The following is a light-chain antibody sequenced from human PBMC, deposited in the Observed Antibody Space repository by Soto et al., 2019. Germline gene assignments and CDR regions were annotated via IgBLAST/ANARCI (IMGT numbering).Light chain of an antibody. J-gene: IGLJ1*01. CDR3: CSYATGSVYV. CDR2: DVN. CDR1: SSDVGGYNY. Sequence: QSALTQPASVSGSPGQSITISCTGTSSDVGGYNYVSWYQQHPGKVPKLMMFDVNNRPSGVSNRFSGSKSGNTASLTISGLQAEDEADYFCCSYATGSVYVFGTWTKLTVL. V-gene: IGLV2-14*01.